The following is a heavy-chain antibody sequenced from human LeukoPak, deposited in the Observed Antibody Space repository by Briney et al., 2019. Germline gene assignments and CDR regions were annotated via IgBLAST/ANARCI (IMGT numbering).Heavy chain of an antibody. Sequence: KPSETLSLTCAVSAYSISSGYYWAWIRQPPGKGLEWIGSIYHSGSTYYNPSLKSRVTISIDTSKNQFSLKLSSVTAADTAAYYCTRHGIECSSTNCYWATVRYWGQGTLVTVSS. CDR1: AYSISSGYY. V-gene: IGHV4-38-2*01. CDR2: IYHSGST. J-gene: IGHJ4*02. D-gene: IGHD2-2*01. CDR3: TRHGIECSSTNCYWATVRY.